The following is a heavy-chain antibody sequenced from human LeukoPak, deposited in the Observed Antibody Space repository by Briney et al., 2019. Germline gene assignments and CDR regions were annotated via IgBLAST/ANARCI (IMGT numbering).Heavy chain of an antibody. CDR1: GGTLSSYT. CDR2: IIPILGIA. V-gene: IGHV1-69*02. Sequence: SVKVSCKASGGTLSSYTISWGRQAPGQGVEWMGRIIPILGIANYAQKFQGRVTITADKSTSTAYMELSSLRSEDTAVYYCARYDYGDTDYWGQGTLVTVSS. J-gene: IGHJ4*02. D-gene: IGHD4-17*01. CDR3: ARYDYGDTDY.